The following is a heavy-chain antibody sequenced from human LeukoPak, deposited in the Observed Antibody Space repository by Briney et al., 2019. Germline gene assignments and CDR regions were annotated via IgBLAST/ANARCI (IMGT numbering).Heavy chain of an antibody. CDR2: IYYSGNT. CDR3: ARQTGSGLLILR. V-gene: IGHV4-39*01. J-gene: IGHJ4*02. D-gene: IGHD3/OR15-3a*01. Sequence: SETLSLTCTVSGVSISSSNSYWGWIRQPPGKGLEWIGSIYYSGNTYYNASLKSQVSISIDTSKNRFSLKLTSVTAADTAVYYCARQTGSGLLILRGGQGSLVTVSS. CDR1: GVSISSSNSY.